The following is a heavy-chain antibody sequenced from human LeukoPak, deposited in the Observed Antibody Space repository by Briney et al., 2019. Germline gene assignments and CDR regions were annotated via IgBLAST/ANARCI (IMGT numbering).Heavy chain of an antibody. CDR3: ARDSVGATEPFDY. CDR2: IIPIFGTA. Sequence: ASVKVSCKASGGTFSSYAISWVRQAPGQGLEWMGRIIPIFGTANYAQKFQGGVMITTDESTSTAYMELSSLRSEDTAVYYCARDSVGATEPFDYWGQGTLVTVSS. CDR1: GGTFSSYA. D-gene: IGHD1-26*01. J-gene: IGHJ4*02. V-gene: IGHV1-69*05.